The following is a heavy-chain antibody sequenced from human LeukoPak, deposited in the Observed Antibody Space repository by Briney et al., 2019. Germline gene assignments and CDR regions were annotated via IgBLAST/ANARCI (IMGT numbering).Heavy chain of an antibody. Sequence: PSETLSLTCTVSGGSISSYYWSWIRQPPGKGLEWIGYIYYSGSTNYNPSLKSRVTISVDTSKNKFSLKLSSVTAADTAVYYCARDRFFPGYSSSWYGGGFDYWGQGTLVTVSS. CDR1: GGSISSYY. D-gene: IGHD6-13*01. V-gene: IGHV4-59*01. J-gene: IGHJ4*02. CDR2: IYYSGST. CDR3: ARDRFFPGYSSSWYGGGFDY.